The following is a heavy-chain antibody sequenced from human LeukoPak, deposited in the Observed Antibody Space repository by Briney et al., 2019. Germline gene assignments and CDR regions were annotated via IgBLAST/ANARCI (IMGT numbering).Heavy chain of an antibody. Sequence: GGSLRLSCAASGFTFNNYWMTWVRQAPGKGLKWVANIKPDGSETHYVDSVKGRFTISRDSAKNSLYLEMSSLRADDTAVYYCARERIVGATDFDYWGQGTLVTVSS. CDR3: ARERIVGATDFDY. J-gene: IGHJ4*02. CDR2: IKPDGSET. V-gene: IGHV3-7*01. CDR1: GFTFNNYW. D-gene: IGHD1-26*01.